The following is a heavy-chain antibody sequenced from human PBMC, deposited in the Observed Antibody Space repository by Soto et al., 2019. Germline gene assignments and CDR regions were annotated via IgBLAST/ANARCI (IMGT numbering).Heavy chain of an antibody. CDR3: ARVSSSIVVVPDYGMDV. Sequence: QVQLVQSGVEVKKPGASVKVSCKASGYTFISHGISWVRQAPGQGLELMGWISGKNGNRNYAQKLQGRGTLTTDTSTRTAYMELRSLRYDDTAVYYCARVSSSIVVVPDYGMDVWGQGTTVTVSS. V-gene: IGHV1-18*04. D-gene: IGHD2-15*01. J-gene: IGHJ6*02. CDR2: ISGKNGNR. CDR1: GYTFISHG.